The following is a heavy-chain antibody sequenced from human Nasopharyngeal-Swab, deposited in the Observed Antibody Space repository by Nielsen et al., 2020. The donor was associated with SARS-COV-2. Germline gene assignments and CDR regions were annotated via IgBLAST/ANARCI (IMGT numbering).Heavy chain of an antibody. D-gene: IGHD6-13*01. V-gene: IGHV3-23*01. Sequence: GESLKISCSVSGLNFSTYAMSWVSQDPGQGLEWVSALSGRGTDTYYADSVKGRFTIFRDNSKNTVFLQMNSLRADDTAVYYCAKDGSSTPTYWGQGTLVSVSS. CDR1: GLNFSTYA. CDR3: AKDGSSTPTY. CDR2: LSGRGTDT. J-gene: IGHJ4*02.